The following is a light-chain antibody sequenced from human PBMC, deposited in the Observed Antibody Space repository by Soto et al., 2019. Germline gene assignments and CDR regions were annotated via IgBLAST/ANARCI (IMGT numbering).Light chain of an antibody. CDR2: KAS. V-gene: IGKV1-5*03. CDR1: QSISDW. Sequence: DIPMTQSPSTLSASVGDRVTITCRASQSISDWLAWYQQKPGKAPKLLIYKASSLESGVPSRFSGTGSGTEFTLTISSLQPDDFATYYCQRYDSYLWTFGQGTKVEIK. J-gene: IGKJ1*01. CDR3: QRYDSYLWT.